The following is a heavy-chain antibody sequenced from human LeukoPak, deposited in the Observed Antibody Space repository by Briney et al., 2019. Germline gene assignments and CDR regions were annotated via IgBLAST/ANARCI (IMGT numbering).Heavy chain of an antibody. CDR3: AREGCSGGSCYHDY. Sequence: SQTLSLTCSVSGGSISSGSNYWSWIRHPAGKGLEWIGRIHTSGSTNYNLSLKSRVTISGDTSKNQFSLKLSSVTAADTAVYYCAREGCSGGSCYHDYWGQGTLVTVSS. V-gene: IGHV4-61*02. D-gene: IGHD2-15*01. CDR1: GGSISSGSNY. CDR2: IHTSGST. J-gene: IGHJ4*02.